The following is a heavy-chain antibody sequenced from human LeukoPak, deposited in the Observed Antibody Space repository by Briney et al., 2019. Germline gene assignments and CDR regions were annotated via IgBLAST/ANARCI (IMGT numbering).Heavy chain of an antibody. Sequence: PSETLSLTCTVSGGSISSHYWSWIRQPPGKGLEWIGYIYYSGSTNYNPSLKSRVTISVDTSKNQFSLKLSSVTAADTAVYYCARGDAGMARPHYMDVWGKGTTVTVSS. CDR3: ARGDAGMARPHYMDV. V-gene: IGHV4-59*11. J-gene: IGHJ6*03. D-gene: IGHD6-13*01. CDR2: IYYSGST. CDR1: GGSISSHY.